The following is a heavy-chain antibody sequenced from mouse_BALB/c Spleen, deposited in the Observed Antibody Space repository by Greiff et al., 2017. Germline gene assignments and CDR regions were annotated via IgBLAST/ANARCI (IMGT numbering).Heavy chain of an antibody. V-gene: IGHV14-3*02. CDR2: IDPANGNT. Sequence: EVQLQQSGAELVKPGASVKLSCTASGFNIKDTYMHWVKQRPEQGLEWIGRIDPANGNTTYDPKFKGKATLSADTSSNTAYLQLSNLTSEDTAVFYYARWLLHAMDYWGQGTTVTVSS. CDR3: ARWLLHAMDY. D-gene: IGHD2-3*01. J-gene: IGHJ4*01. CDR1: GFNIKDTY.